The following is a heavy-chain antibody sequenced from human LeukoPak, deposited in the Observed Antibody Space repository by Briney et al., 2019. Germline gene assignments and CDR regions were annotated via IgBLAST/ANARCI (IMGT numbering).Heavy chain of an antibody. J-gene: IGHJ6*02. CDR2: IYYSGST. CDR1: GGSISSYY. D-gene: IGHD6-13*01. CDR3: ARGTTAGYSSSWVVGYGMDV. Sequence: PSETLSLTCTVSGGSISSYYWSWIRQPPGKGLEWIGYIYYSGSTNYNPSLKSRVTISVDTSKNQFSLKLSSVTAADTAVYYCARGTTAGYSSSWVVGYGMDVWGQGTTVTVSS. V-gene: IGHV4-59*01.